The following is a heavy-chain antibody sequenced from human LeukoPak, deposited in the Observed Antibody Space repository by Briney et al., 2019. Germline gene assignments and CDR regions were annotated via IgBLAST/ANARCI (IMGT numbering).Heavy chain of an antibody. CDR1: GGSISSSSYC. CDR3: ARHPRGSYPYYFDY. V-gene: IGHV4-39*01. J-gene: IGHJ4*02. CDR2: IYYTGST. Sequence: SETLSLTCTVSGGSISSSSYCWGWIRQPPGKGLEWIVSIYYTGSTYYNPSLKSRVTISVDTSKNQFSLKLTSVTAADTAVYYCARHPRGSYPYYFDYWGQGTLVTVSS. D-gene: IGHD1-26*01.